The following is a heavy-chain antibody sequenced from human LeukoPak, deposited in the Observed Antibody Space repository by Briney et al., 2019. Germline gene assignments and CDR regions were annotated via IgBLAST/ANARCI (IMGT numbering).Heavy chain of an antibody. CDR1: GGTFSSYA. J-gene: IGHJ5*02. Sequence: ASVKVSCKASGGTFSSYAISWVRQAPGQGLEWMGGIIPIFGTANYAQKLQGRVTMTTDTSTSTAYMELRSLRSDDTAVYYCARVVTVGSGSYYDNWFDPWGQGTLVTVSS. CDR3: ARVVTVGSGSYYDNWFDP. D-gene: IGHD3-10*01. CDR2: IIPIFGTA. V-gene: IGHV1-69*05.